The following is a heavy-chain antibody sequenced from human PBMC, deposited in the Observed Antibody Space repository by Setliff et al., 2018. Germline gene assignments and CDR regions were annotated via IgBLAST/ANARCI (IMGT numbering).Heavy chain of an antibody. CDR3: ARCSSWHGHYPHFNY. Sequence: GGSLRLSCAASGFTFTLFAFHWVRQAPGKGLEWLAVVSYDGNNNYYGDSVKGRFTISRDNSKNTLYLQMNSLRAEDTAIYYCARCSSWHGHYPHFNYWGQGTLVTVSS. J-gene: IGHJ4*02. CDR2: VSYDGNNN. D-gene: IGHD6-13*01. V-gene: IGHV3-30-3*01. CDR1: GFTFTLFA.